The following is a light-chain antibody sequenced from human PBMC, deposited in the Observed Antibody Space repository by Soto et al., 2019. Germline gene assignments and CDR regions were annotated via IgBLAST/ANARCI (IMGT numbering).Light chain of an antibody. V-gene: IGKV3-15*01. CDR1: QFVASN. CDR3: QQYNDLPT. J-gene: IGKJ5*01. Sequence: EVVMTQSPATLSVSPGGRATLSCRASQFVASNFAWYQQKPGQSPRLLIYGASTRAIGVPARFSGSGSGTEFTLTISSLQSEDFAVYFCQQYNDLPTFGQGTRLEIK. CDR2: GAS.